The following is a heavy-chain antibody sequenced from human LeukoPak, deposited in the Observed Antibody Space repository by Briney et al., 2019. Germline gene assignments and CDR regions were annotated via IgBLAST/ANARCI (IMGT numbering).Heavy chain of an antibody. D-gene: IGHD4-17*01. Sequence: KSGGSLRLSCAASGFTFSSYSMNWVRQAPGKGLEWVSYISSSSTTIYYADSVKGRFTISRDNAKNSLYLQMNGLRAEDTAVYYCARDPGNGDYVVDYWGQGTLVTVSS. V-gene: IGHV3-48*04. CDR2: ISSSSTTI. CDR3: ARDPGNGDYVVDY. CDR1: GFTFSSYS. J-gene: IGHJ4*02.